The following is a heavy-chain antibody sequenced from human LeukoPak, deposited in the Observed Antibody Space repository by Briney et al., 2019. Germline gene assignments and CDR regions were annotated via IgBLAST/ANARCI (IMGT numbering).Heavy chain of an antibody. CDR1: GYTFTSYD. J-gene: IGHJ3*02. D-gene: IGHD2-2*01. Sequence: ASVKVSCKASGYTFTSYDINWVRQATGQGLEWMGWMNPNSGNTGYAQKFQGRVTMTRNTSISTAYMELSSLRSEDTAVYYCARVGPIGYCSSTSCYYAFDIWGQGTMVTVSS. CDR3: ARVGPIGYCSSTSCYYAFDI. CDR2: MNPNSGNT. V-gene: IGHV1-8*02.